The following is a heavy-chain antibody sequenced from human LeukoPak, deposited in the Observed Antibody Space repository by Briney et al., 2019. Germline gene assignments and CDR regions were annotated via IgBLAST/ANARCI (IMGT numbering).Heavy chain of an antibody. D-gene: IGHD6-13*01. CDR2: IHHSGST. CDR1: GGSVSNYY. V-gene: IGHV4-59*02. Sequence: QPSETLSLTCTVSGGSVSNYYWGWIRQPPGKGLECIGYIHHSGSTTYNPSLKSRVTISVDTSKNQFSLKLTSVTAADTAMYYCARISAAAVEPWGKGTTVTISS. J-gene: IGHJ6*04. CDR3: ARISAAAVEP.